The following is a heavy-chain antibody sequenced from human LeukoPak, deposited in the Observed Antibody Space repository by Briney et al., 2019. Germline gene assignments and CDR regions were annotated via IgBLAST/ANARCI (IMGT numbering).Heavy chain of an antibody. J-gene: IGHJ4*02. Sequence: GGSLRLSCAASGFTFSSYSMNWVRQAPGQGLEWVSSISGSSGYIYYADSVKGRFTISRDNAKNSLYLQMNSLRAEDTAVYYCAKDRALAYDFDYWGQGTQVTVSS. CDR2: ISGSSGYI. CDR1: GFTFSSYS. V-gene: IGHV3-21*01. CDR3: AKDRALAYDFDY. D-gene: IGHD2-8*01.